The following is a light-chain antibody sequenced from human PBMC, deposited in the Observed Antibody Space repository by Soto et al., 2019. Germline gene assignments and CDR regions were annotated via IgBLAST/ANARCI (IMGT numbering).Light chain of an antibody. J-gene: IGKJ1*01. CDR1: QNIKTY. CDR3: QQSFSSPPWT. CDR2: AAS. Sequence: DIQMTQSPSSLSASVGDSVTITCRASQNIKTYLNWYQQKPGKAPNLLIYAASSLHSGVPSRFSGSGSGTDFTLTIRSLQPEDFATYYCQQSFSSPPWTCGQGTKVEIK. V-gene: IGKV1-39*01.